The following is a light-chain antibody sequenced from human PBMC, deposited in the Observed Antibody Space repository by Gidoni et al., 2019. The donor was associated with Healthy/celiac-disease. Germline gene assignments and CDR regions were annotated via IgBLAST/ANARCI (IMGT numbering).Light chain of an antibody. Sequence: EIVLPPSPATLSLSPGESATLPCMATQSVSSYLAWYQQKPGQAPGLLIYDASNRATGIPARCSVSGSGTDFTLTISSLVPEDVAVYYCQQRSNWPLTFGGGTKVEIK. CDR3: QQRSNWPLT. CDR2: DAS. V-gene: IGKV3-11*01. CDR1: QSVSSY. J-gene: IGKJ4*01.